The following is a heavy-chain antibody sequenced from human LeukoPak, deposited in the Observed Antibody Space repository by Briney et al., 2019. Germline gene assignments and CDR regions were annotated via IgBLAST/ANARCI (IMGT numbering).Heavy chain of an antibody. CDR2: IYYSGST. J-gene: IGHJ4*02. V-gene: IGHV4-59*01. CDR1: GGSISSYY. CDR3: ARDGPDGYGDWGVYFDY. Sequence: SETLSLTCTVSGGSISSYYWSWIRQPPGKGLEWIGYIYYSGSTNYNPSLKSRVTISVDTSKNQFSLKLSSVTAADTAVYYCARDGPDGYGDWGVYFDYWGQGTLVTVSS. D-gene: IGHD2-21*01.